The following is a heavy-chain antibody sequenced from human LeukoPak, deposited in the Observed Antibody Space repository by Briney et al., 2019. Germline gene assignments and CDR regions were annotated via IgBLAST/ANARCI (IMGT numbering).Heavy chain of an antibody. Sequence: SETLSLTCTVSGGSVSSGSYYWSWIRQPPGKGLEWIGYIYYSGSTNYNPSLKSRVTISVDTSKNQFSLKLSSVTAADTAVYYCARAGAAMPLPWGQGTLVTVSS. V-gene: IGHV4-61*01. CDR2: IYYSGST. D-gene: IGHD2-2*01. CDR3: ARAGAAMPLP. CDR1: GGSVSSGSYY. J-gene: IGHJ5*02.